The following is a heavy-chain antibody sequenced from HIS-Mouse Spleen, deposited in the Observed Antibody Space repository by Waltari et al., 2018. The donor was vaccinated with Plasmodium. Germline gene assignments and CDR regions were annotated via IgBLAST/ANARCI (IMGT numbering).Heavy chain of an antibody. D-gene: IGHD3-3*01. Sequence: EVQLVQSGAEVQKPGESLKISCKGSGYSFTSSCIGWVRQMPGKGLEWMGIIYPGDSDTRYSPSFQGQVTISADKSISTAYLQWSSLKASDTAMYYCARHSPYYDFWSGYYRGYFDYWGQGTLVTVSS. CDR2: IYPGDSDT. V-gene: IGHV5-51*01. J-gene: IGHJ4*02. CDR3: ARHSPYYDFWSGYYRGYFDY. CDR1: GYSFTSSC.